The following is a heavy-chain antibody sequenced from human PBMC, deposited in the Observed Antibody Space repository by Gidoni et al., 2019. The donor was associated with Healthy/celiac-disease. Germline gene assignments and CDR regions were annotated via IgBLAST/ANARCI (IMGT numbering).Heavy chain of an antibody. Sequence: EVQLVESGGGLVQPGGSLRLSCSASGFTFSSYWMSCVRQAPGKGLEWVANIKQDGSENYYVDSVKGRFTISRDHAKNSLYLQMNSLRAEATAVYYCASETTVTTPPHYWGQGTLVTVSS. CDR2: IKQDGSEN. V-gene: IGHV3-7*03. D-gene: IGHD4-17*01. CDR1: GFTFSSYW. CDR3: ASETTVTTPPHY. J-gene: IGHJ4*02.